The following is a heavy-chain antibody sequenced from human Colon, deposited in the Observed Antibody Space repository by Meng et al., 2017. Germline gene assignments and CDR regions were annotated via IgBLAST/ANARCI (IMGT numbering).Heavy chain of an antibody. CDR2: ISSSGSTI. CDR1: GFTFSDYY. Sequence: GESLKISCAASGFTFSDYYMSWIRQAPGKGLEWVSYISSSGSTISYADSVKGRFTISRDNAKNSLYLQMNSLRAEDTAVYYCARDLRPDRVDTAMVTIAGGGNTQDYWGQGTLVTVSS. D-gene: IGHD5-18*01. CDR3: ARDLRPDRVDTAMVTIAGGGNTQDY. J-gene: IGHJ4*02. V-gene: IGHV3-11*04.